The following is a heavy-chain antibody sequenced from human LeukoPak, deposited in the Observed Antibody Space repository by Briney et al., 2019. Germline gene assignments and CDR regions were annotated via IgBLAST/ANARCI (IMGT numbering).Heavy chain of an antibody. V-gene: IGHV3-30*04. D-gene: IGHD2-2*01. J-gene: IGHJ4*02. CDR3: GRASCSTTSCYLGKIDY. CDR1: GFTFSSYA. CDR2: LSFDGSDK. Sequence: GGSLRLSCAASGFTFSSYAMHWVRQAPGKGLEWVAILSFDGSDKYYADSVKGRFTISRDNSKNTLYLEMNSLRAEDTAVYYCGRASCSTTSCYLGKIDYWGQGTLVTVSS.